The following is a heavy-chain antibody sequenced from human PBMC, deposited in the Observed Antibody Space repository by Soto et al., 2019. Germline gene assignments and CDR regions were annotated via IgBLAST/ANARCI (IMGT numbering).Heavy chain of an antibody. CDR1: AFTFRNYW. CDR3: ARASSSTSGALGY. Sequence: PGGSLRLSRAASAFTFRNYWMSWVRQAPGKGLECVAKIKEDGSEKYYVDSVKGRFTISRDNAKNSVYLQMSGLTVEDTAMYYCARASSSTSGALGYWGQGTLVTVSS. CDR2: IKEDGSEK. D-gene: IGHD2-2*01. J-gene: IGHJ4*02. V-gene: IGHV3-7*04.